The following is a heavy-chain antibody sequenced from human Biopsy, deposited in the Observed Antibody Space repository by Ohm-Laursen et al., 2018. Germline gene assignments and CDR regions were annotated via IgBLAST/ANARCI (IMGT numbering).Heavy chain of an antibody. V-gene: IGHV1-69*06. Sequence: SSVKVSCKAPGGTFSNYGVNWVRQAPGQGLEWLGGNIPILGTGNYAQKFQDRVTVAADTPTSTATMELRSLRSDDTAVYYCATKLTGYFHHWGQGILVIASS. J-gene: IGHJ1*01. CDR2: NIPILGTG. CDR3: ATKLTGYFHH. CDR1: GGTFSNYG. D-gene: IGHD3-9*01.